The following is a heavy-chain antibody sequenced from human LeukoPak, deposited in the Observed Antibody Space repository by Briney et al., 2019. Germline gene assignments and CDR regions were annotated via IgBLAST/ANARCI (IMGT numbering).Heavy chain of an antibody. CDR3: ARDGTDSSGYSY. Sequence: GRSLRLSCAAPGFTFSSYSMNWVRQAPGKGLEWVSSISSSSSYIYYADSVKGRFTISRDNAKNSLYLQMNSLRAEDTAVYYCARDGTDSSGYSYWGQGTLVTVSS. J-gene: IGHJ4*02. CDR1: GFTFSSYS. D-gene: IGHD3-22*01. CDR2: ISSSSSYI. V-gene: IGHV3-21*01.